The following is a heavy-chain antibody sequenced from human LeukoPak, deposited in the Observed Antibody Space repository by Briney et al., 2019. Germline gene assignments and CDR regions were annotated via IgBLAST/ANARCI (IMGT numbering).Heavy chain of an antibody. J-gene: IGHJ4*02. CDR3: ARAIAVAGMFGTHFDY. D-gene: IGHD6-19*01. CDR1: GFTFSSYG. Sequence: GGSLRLSCAASGFTFSSYGMNWVRQAPGKGLEWVSYISSSSSYIYYADSVKGRFTISRDNAKNSLYLQMNSLRAEDTAVYYCARAIAVAGMFGTHFDYWGQGTLVTVSS. V-gene: IGHV3-21*05. CDR2: ISSSSSYI.